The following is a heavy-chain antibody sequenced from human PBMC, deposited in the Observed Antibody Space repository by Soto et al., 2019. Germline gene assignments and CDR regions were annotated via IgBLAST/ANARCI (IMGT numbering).Heavy chain of an antibody. D-gene: IGHD1-26*01. CDR2: ITSDSSYI. CDR1: GFTFSNYN. V-gene: IGHV3-21*02. Sequence: EVQLVESGGGLVKPGGSLRLSCAASGFTFSNYNMNWVRQAPGKGLEWVSSITSDSSYIFYADSVKGRFTISRDNAKTSLFRQMNSLRAEDTAVYYCARYSGTYRDYWGQGTLVTVSS. CDR3: ARYSGTYRDY. J-gene: IGHJ4*02.